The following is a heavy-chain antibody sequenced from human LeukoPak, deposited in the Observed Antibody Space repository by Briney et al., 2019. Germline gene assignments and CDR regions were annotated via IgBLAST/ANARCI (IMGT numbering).Heavy chain of an antibody. V-gene: IGHV4-34*01. D-gene: IGHD4-11*01. J-gene: IGHJ6*04. CDR1: GGSFSGYY. CDR2: INHSGST. Sequence: SETLSLTCAVYGGSFSGYYWSWIRQPPGKGLEWIGEINHSGSTNCNPSLKSRVTISVDTSKNQFSLKLSSVTAADTAVYYCARGLFYSNPRWGAFLDVWGKGTTVTVSS. CDR3: ARGLFYSNPRWGAFLDV.